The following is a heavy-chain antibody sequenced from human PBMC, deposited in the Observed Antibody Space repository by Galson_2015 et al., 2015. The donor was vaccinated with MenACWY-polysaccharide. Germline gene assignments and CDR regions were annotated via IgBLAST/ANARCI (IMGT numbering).Heavy chain of an antibody. D-gene: IGHD3-16*01. V-gene: IGHV3-74*01. CDR2: INSDGRST. CDR3: VRGGGRFPENYYFDY. J-gene: IGHJ4*02. CDR1: GFTFSGNW. Sequence: SLRLSCAASGFTFSGNWMHWVRQAPGKGLVWVSRINSDGRSTSYADSVKGRLTISRDNAKNTLYLQMNSLSAEDTAVYYCVRGGGRFPENYYFDYWGQGTLVTVSS.